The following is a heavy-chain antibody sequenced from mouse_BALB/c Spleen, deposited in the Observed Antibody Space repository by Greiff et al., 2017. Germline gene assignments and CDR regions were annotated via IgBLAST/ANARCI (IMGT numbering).Heavy chain of an antibody. J-gene: IGHJ4*01. D-gene: IGHD2-14*01. V-gene: IGHV1-69*02. CDR2: IYPSDSYT. CDR3: TRYRYDDYAMDY. CDR1: GYTFTSYW. Sequence: QVQLQQPGAELVRPGASVKLSCKASGYTFTSYWKNWVKQRPGQGLEWIGTIYPSDSYTNYTQKFKDKATLTVDKSSSTAYMQLSSPTSEDSAVYYCTRYRYDDYAMDYWGQGTSVTVSA.